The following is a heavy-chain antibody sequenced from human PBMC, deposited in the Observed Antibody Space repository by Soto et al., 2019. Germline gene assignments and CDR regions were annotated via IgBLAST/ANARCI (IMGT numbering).Heavy chain of an antibody. D-gene: IGHD6-19*01. V-gene: IGHV3-43*01. J-gene: IGHJ4*02. CDR2: ISWDGGST. CDR1: GFTFDDYT. CDR3: GLGAVAGTVDY. Sequence: GGSLRLSCAASGFTFDDYTMHWVRQAPGKGLEWVSLISWDGGSTYYADSVKGRFTTSRDNSKNSLYLQMNSLRTEDTALHYCGLGAVAGTVDYWGQGTLVTVSS.